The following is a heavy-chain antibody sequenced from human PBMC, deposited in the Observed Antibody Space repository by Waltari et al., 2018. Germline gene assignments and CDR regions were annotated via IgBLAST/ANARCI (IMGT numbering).Heavy chain of an antibody. Sequence: QVQLQESGPGLVKPSETLSLTCTVSGGSISSYYWSWIRQPPGKGLEWIGYIYYSGSTNYNPSLKSRVTISVDTSKNQFSLKLSSVTAADTAVYYCARSAEYFQHWGKGTTVTVSS. CDR1: GGSISSYY. J-gene: IGHJ1*01. CDR2: IYYSGST. CDR3: ARSAEYFQH. V-gene: IGHV4-59*01.